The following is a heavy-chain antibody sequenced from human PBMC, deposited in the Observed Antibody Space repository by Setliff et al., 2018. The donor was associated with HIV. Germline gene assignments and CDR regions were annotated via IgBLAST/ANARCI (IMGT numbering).Heavy chain of an antibody. Sequence: SETLSLTCTVSGGSISTSTYYWGWIRQPPGKGLEWIGSIYYSGSTYHNSSLQSRVTISVDTSKNQFSLKVNSVTAADTAVYYCARHPPNLDWLDPWGQGTLVTVSS. CDR1: GGSISTSTYY. J-gene: IGHJ5*02. CDR3: ARHPPNLDWLDP. V-gene: IGHV4-39*01. CDR2: IYYSGST.